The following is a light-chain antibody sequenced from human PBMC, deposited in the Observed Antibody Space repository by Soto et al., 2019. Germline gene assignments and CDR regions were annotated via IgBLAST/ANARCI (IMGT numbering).Light chain of an antibody. CDR3: QQYNSYSQWA. Sequence: DIQMTQSPSTLSASVGGRVTITCRASQSISSWLAWYQQKPGKAPKLLIYKASSLESGVPSRFSGSGSGTEFTLTISSLQPDDFANYYCQQYNSYSQWAFGKGTKVDIX. CDR2: KAS. CDR1: QSISSW. J-gene: IGKJ1*01. V-gene: IGKV1-5*03.